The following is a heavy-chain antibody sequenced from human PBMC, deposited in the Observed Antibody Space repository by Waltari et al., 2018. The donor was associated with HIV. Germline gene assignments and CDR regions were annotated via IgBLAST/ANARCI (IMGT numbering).Heavy chain of an antibody. Sequence: EVYLVQSGAEVKNSGESLKISCKGSGYNFTNYWIGWVRKMPGKGLEWIGILYPGNSDTRYSPSFQGQVTISADKSISTAYLQWSSVRASDTAMYYCARRSVSGSANGFDPWGRGTLVTVSS. CDR2: LYPGNSDT. D-gene: IGHD2-15*01. CDR3: ARRSVSGSANGFDP. J-gene: IGHJ5*02. CDR1: GYNFTNYW. V-gene: IGHV5-51*01.